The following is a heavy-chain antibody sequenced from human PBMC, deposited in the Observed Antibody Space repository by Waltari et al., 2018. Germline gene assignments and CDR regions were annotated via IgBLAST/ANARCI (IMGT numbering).Heavy chain of an antibody. D-gene: IGHD2-15*01. CDR2: INSGGGST. Sequence: YMGLSCAASGFTFSSYWMNWVRQAPGKGLEWVSAINSGGGSTYYADSVKGRFTISRDNSKNTLSLQMNSLRAEDTAVYYCAKDMRGIYCSGIYCYGLDSWGQGVVVTVSS. J-gene: IGHJ6*02. V-gene: IGHV3-NL1*01. CDR1: GFTFSSYW. CDR3: AKDMRGIYCSGIYCYGLDS.